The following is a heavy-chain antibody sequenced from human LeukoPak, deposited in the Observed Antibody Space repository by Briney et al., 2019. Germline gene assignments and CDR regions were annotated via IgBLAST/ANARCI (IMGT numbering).Heavy chain of an antibody. V-gene: IGHV3-15*01. J-gene: IGHJ4*02. Sequence: GGSLRLSCAASGFTFSNAWMSWVRQAPRKGLEWVGRMKSKTDGGTTDYAAPVKGRYTISRDDSQNTLDLQIRSLKTEDRAVYYCTLMVVTPAYWGQGTLVTVSS. D-gene: IGHD4-23*01. CDR2: MKSKTDGGTT. CDR3: TLMVVTPAY. CDR1: GFTFSNAW.